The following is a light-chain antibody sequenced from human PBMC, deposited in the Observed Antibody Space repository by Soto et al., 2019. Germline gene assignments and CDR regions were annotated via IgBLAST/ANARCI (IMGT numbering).Light chain of an antibody. Sequence: QSVLTQPPSASATPGQRVTISCSGSSSNIGINSVYWYQQLPGTAPNLLIYSNDQRPSGVPDRFSASKSGTSASLAISGLRSEVEADYYCAAWDDSLSGVVFGGGTKLTVL. CDR3: AAWDDSLSGVV. J-gene: IGLJ2*01. CDR2: SND. V-gene: IGLV1-47*02. CDR1: SSNIGINS.